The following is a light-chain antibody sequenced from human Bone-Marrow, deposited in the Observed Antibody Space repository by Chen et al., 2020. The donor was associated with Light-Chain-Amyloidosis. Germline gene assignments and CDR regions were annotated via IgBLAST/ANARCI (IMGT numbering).Light chain of an antibody. CDR2: DDS. Sequence: SYVLTPPSSVSVAPGQTATIACGGINIGSTSVHWYQQTPGQAPLLVVYDDSDRPSGIPERLSGSNSWNTATLTISRVEAGDEADYYCQVWDRSSDRPVFGGGTKLTVL. V-gene: IGLV3-21*02. CDR1: NIGSTS. CDR3: QVWDRSSDRPV. J-gene: IGLJ3*02.